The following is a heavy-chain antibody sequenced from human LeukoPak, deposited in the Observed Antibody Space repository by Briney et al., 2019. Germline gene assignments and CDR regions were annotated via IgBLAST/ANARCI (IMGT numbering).Heavy chain of an antibody. CDR3: TKGPGGLWLRYFQH. J-gene: IGHJ1*01. Sequence: QPGGSLRLSCAASGFTFSTYAMSWVRQAPGKGLEWVSTISDSGGTPYYADSVKGRFTISRDNSKNTLYLQVNSLRAEDTAVYYCTKGPGGLWLRYFQHWGQGTLVTVSS. V-gene: IGHV3-23*01. D-gene: IGHD5-18*01. CDR2: ISDSGGTP. CDR1: GFTFSTYA.